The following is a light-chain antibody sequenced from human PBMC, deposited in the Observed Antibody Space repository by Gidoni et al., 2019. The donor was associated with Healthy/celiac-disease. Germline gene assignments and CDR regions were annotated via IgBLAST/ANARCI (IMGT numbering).Light chain of an antibody. CDR3: QKYNSAPRT. Sequence: DIQMTQSPSSLSASVGDRVTITCRASQGISNYLAWYQQKPGTVPKLLIYAASTMQSGVPSRFSGSGSGTNFTLTISSLQQEDVATYYCQKYNSAPRTFGQGTKVEIK. J-gene: IGKJ1*01. V-gene: IGKV1-27*01. CDR1: QGISNY. CDR2: AAS.